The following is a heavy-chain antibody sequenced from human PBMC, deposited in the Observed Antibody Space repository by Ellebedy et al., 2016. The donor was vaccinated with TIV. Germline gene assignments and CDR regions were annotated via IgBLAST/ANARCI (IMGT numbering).Heavy chain of an antibody. CDR1: GFTFSSYS. V-gene: IGHV3-21*05. D-gene: IGHD6-13*01. CDR2: ISSSSSYI. Sequence: GGSLRLSXAASGFTFSSYSMNWVRQAPGKGLEWVSYISSSSSYIYYADSVKGRFTISRDNAKNSLYLQMNSLRAEDTAVYYCARDGISSPLPFDYWGQGTLVTVSS. J-gene: IGHJ4*02. CDR3: ARDGISSPLPFDY.